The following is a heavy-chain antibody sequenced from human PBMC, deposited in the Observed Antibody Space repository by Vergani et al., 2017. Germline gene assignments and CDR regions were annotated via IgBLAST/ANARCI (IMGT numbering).Heavy chain of an antibody. CDR2: ISYDGSNK. CDR1: GFTFSSYA. Sequence: QVQLVESGGGVVQPGRSLRLSCAASGFTFSSYAMHWVRQAPGKELEWVAVISYDGSNKYYADSVKGGFTISRDNSKNTLYLQMNSLRAEDTAVYYCACVRHSSSHTVDSMDYWGQGTLVTVSS. D-gene: IGHD6-6*01. J-gene: IGHJ4*02. CDR3: ACVRHSSSHTVDSMDY. V-gene: IGHV3-30-3*01.